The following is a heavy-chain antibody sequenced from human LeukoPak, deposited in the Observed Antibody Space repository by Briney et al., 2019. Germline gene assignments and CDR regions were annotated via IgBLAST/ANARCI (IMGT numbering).Heavy chain of an antibody. J-gene: IGHJ6*02. CDR1: GFTFSSYA. CDR2: NSGSGGST. D-gene: IGHD6-13*01. CDR3: AKAPPSSYYYYYGMDV. V-gene: IGHV3-23*01. Sequence: PGGSLRLSCAASGFTFSSYAMSWVRQAPGKGLEWVSANSGSGGSTYYADSVKGRFTISRDNSKNTLYLQVNSLRAEDTAVYHCAKAPPSSYYYYYGMDVWGQGTTVTVSS.